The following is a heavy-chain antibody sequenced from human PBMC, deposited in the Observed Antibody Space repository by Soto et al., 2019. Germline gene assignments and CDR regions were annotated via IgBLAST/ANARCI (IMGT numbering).Heavy chain of an antibody. V-gene: IGHV1-69*08. CDR2: IIPILGIA. CDR1: GGTFSSYT. J-gene: IGHJ5*02. CDR3: ARDARSSFDWFDP. Sequence: QVQLVQSGAEVKKPGSSVKVSCKASGGTFSSYTISWVRQAPGQRLEWMGRIIPILGIANYAQKFQGRVTITADKSPSTAYMELRSMSSEDKAVYYCARDARSSFDWFDPWGQGTLVTVSS.